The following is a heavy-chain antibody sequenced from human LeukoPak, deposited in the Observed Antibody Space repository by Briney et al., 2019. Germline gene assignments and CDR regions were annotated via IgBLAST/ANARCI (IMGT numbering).Heavy chain of an antibody. V-gene: IGHV3-33*01. Sequence: GGSLRLSCAASGFTLSTYGMHWDRQAPGKGLEGVAVIWYDGSNKFYADSVKGRFTISRDNSKNSVFLQMNSLRDEDTAIYYCARGRGQQLDYWGQGTLVTVSS. CDR2: IWYDGSNK. CDR3: ARGRGQQLDY. CDR1: GFTLSTYG. D-gene: IGHD6-13*01. J-gene: IGHJ4*02.